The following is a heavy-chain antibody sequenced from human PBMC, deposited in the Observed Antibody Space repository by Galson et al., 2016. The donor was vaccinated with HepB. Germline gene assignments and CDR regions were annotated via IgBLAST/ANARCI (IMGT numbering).Heavy chain of an antibody. D-gene: IGHD2-15*01. CDR2: INQRGST. CDR3: ARDGGRGAR. Sequence: SETLSLTCTVSGGSLSGYYWSWMRQSPGKGLEWLGYINQRGSTDYNPSLKSRVTISVDTSKNQFSLKLTSMTAADTAVYYCARDGGRGARWGQGILVAVSS. V-gene: IGHV4-59*01. J-gene: IGHJ4*02. CDR1: GGSLSGYY.